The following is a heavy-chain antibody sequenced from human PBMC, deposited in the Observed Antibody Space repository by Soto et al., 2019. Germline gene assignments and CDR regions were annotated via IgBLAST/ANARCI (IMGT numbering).Heavy chain of an antibody. CDR1: GYSFTSYW. D-gene: IGHD3-3*01. CDR3: ARAYDFWTYYYYGMDV. CDR2: IDPSDSYT. V-gene: IGHV5-10-1*01. J-gene: IGHJ6*02. Sequence: PGESLKISCKGSGYSFTSYWISWVRQMPGKGLEWMGRIDPSDSYTNYSPSFQGHVTISADKSISTAYLQWSSLKASDTAMYYCARAYDFWTYYYYGMDVWGQGTTVTVSS.